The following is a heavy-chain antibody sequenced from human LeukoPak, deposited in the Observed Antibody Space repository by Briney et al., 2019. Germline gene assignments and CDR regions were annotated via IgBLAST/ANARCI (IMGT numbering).Heavy chain of an antibody. CDR2: INPNSGGT. CDR3: ARAQYNTWPPAPIDY. V-gene: IGHV1-2*02. Sequence: ASVKVSCKASGYTFTGYYMHWVRQAPGQGLEWMGWINPNSGGTNYAQKFQGRVTMTRDTSISTAYMELSSLRSDDTAVYYCARAQYNTWPPAPIDYWGQGTLVTVSS. CDR1: GYTFTGYY. J-gene: IGHJ4*02. D-gene: IGHD1-1*01.